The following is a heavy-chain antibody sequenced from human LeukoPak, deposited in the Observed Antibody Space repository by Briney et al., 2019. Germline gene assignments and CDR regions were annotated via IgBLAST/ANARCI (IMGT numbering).Heavy chain of an antibody. V-gene: IGHV3-48*04. CDR2: ISAGSTI. J-gene: IGHJ6*02. Sequence: GGSLRLSCAASGFNFGIYSLNWVRQAPGKGLEWLSYISAGSTIYYADSVKGRFTISRDNAKNSLYLQMSNLRAEDTAVYFCARGGGLDVWGQGATVTVSS. CDR3: ARGGGLDV. CDR1: GFNFGIYS. D-gene: IGHD3-16*01.